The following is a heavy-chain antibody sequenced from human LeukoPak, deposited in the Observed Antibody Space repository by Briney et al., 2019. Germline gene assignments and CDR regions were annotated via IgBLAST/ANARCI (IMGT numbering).Heavy chain of an antibody. D-gene: IGHD5-12*01. V-gene: IGHV3-11*03. J-gene: IGHJ4*02. CDR1: GXTFSDYY. CDR2: ISGSTGYT. CDR3: ARTNSGYDSFDY. Sequence: SGGSLRLSCAASGXTFSDYYMSWIRQAPGKGLEWVSYISGSTGYTNYADSVKGRFTISRDNAKNSLFLHMNSLRAEDTAVYYCARTNSGYDSFDYWGQGTLVTDSS.